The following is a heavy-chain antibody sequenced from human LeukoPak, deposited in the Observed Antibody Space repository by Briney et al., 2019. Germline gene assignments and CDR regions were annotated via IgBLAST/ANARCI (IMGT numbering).Heavy chain of an antibody. Sequence: AGGSLRLSCAASGFKISSFSMGWVRQAPGKGLEWLSYITSTSSATYYADSLQGRFTISRDNAKNSLYLQINSLRADDTAVYYCARAIASYGDSAYWGQGTLVTVSS. CDR2: ITSTSSAT. CDR1: GFKISSFS. V-gene: IGHV3-48*04. D-gene: IGHD5-18*01. CDR3: ARAIASYGDSAY. J-gene: IGHJ4*02.